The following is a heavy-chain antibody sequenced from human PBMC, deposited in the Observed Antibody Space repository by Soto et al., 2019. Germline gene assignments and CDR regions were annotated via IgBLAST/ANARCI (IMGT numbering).Heavy chain of an antibody. D-gene: IGHD3-9*01. V-gene: IGHV4-39*01. CDR1: GGAISSSSYY. CDR2: IYYSGST. CDR3: ARRVDYDILTGKHRAQYYYSMDV. J-gene: IGHJ6*02. Sequence: SETLSLTFAASGGAISSSSYYSGLIRHPPGTGLDWVGSIYYSGSTYYNPPLKSRVTISVDTSKNQFSLKLSSATAADTAVYYCARRVDYDILTGKHRAQYYYSMDVWAQGTTVTPSS.